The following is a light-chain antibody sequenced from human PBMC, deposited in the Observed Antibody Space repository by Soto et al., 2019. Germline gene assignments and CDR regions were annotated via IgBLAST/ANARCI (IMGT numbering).Light chain of an antibody. CDR3: QQYGSSPMYT. Sequence: EIVLTQSPGTLSLSPGERATLSCRASQSVSSSYLAWYQQKPGQAPRPLIYGASSRATGIPERFSGSGSGTDFTLTISRLEPEDFAVYYCQQYGSSPMYTFGQGTKLEIK. J-gene: IGKJ2*01. V-gene: IGKV3-20*01. CDR1: QSVSSSY. CDR2: GAS.